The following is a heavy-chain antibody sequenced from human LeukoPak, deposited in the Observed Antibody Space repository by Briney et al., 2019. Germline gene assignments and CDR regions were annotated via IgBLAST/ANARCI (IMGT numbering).Heavy chain of an antibody. CDR3: ALLGVASDFDY. CDR1: GFTFSSYE. D-gene: IGHD6-19*01. Sequence: GGSLRLSCAVSGFTFSSYEMNGVRQAPGKGLEWVSNIGSSGTTIYYADSVKGRFTISRDNAKNSLYLQMNSLRAEDTAVYYCALLGVASDFDYWGQGALVAVSS. CDR2: IGSSGTTI. J-gene: IGHJ4*02. V-gene: IGHV3-48*03.